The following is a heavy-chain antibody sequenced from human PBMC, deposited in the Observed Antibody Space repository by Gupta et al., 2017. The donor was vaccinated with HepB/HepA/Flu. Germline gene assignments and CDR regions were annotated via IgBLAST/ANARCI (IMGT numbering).Heavy chain of an antibody. J-gene: IGHJ4*02. Sequence: QVQLQESGPGLVKPSETLSLTCTVSGGAVGRPTHFWSGIRQPPGKGLEWIGHVYYNGNTNYNPSLKSRVTISVDTSKNQFSLKVTSVTAADTSIYYCARAGVSPSKEIDYWGQGTLVTVSS. CDR3: ARAGVSPSKEIDY. CDR1: GGAVGRPTHF. D-gene: IGHD2-8*01. V-gene: IGHV4-61*01. CDR2: VYYNGNT.